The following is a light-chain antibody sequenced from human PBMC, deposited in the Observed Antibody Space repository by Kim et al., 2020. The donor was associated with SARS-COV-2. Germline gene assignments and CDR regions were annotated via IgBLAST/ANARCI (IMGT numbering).Light chain of an antibody. CDR3: QQYRSFSS. CDR1: ESISTW. V-gene: IGKV1-5*01. J-gene: IGKJ2*03. CDR2: DAS. Sequence: DIQMTQYPSTLSASVGDRVTITCRPSESISTWLAWYQQKPGKAPKLLISDASILESGVPSRFSGSGSGTDFTLTISGLQPDDFATYYCQQYRSFSSFGQGTKLEI.